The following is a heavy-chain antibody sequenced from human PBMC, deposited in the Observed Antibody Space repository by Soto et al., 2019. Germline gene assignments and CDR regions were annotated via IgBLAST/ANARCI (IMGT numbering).Heavy chain of an antibody. J-gene: IGHJ6*03. V-gene: IGHV3-33*01. Sequence: PGGSLRLSCAASGFTFSSYGMHWVRQAPGKGLEWVAVIWYDGSNKYYADSVKGRFTISRDNSKNTLYLQMNSLRAKDTAVYYCARDNQLWTPDSLRVYYYLDVWGKGTTVTVSS. CDR1: GFTFSSYG. D-gene: IGHD2-21*01. CDR3: ARDNQLWTPDSLRVYYYLDV. CDR2: IWYDGSNK.